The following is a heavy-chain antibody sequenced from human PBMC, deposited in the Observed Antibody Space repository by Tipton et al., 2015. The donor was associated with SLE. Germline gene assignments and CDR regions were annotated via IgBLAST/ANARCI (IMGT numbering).Heavy chain of an antibody. Sequence: TLSLTCTVSGGSINGYFWSWIRQPPGKELEWIGYIHYTGSSHYSPSLESRVTISVDTSKNQFSLKLSSVTAADTAVYYCARVNDFLLYGMDVWGQGTTVTVSS. CDR3: ARVNDFLLYGMDV. J-gene: IGHJ6*02. CDR2: IHYTGSS. V-gene: IGHV4-59*12. CDR1: GGSINGYF. D-gene: IGHD3-3*01.